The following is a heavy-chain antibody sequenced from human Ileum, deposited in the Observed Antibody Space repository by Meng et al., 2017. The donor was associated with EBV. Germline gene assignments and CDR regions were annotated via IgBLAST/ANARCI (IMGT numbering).Heavy chain of an antibody. J-gene: IGHJ5*02. V-gene: IGHV4-39*01. CDR3: ARRDTAWFDP. D-gene: IGHD2-21*02. CDR1: GGSITSYSYY. CDR2: IYHTGST. Sequence: MPVQESDPGLVKPSETLSLTCSVSGGSITSYSYYWVWIRQPPGKGLEWIATIYHTGSTYYNPSLKSRVTISVDTSKNEFSLKVTSVTAADTALYYCARRDTAWFDPWGRGTLVTVSS.